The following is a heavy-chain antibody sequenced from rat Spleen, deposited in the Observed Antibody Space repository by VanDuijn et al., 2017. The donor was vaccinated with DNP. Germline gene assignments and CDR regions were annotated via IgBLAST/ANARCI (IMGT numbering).Heavy chain of an antibody. Sequence: EVQLVESGGDLVQPGRSLKLSCVASGFTFNYYWMTWVRQVPGKGLEWLASITSNGGNTYYLDSVKGRFTISRDNAKDTLYLQMNSLRSEETATYYCAREGDYYDGYGDALDAWGQGTSVTVSS. CDR3: AREGDYYDGYGDALDA. D-gene: IGHD1-12*03. J-gene: IGHJ4*01. CDR2: ITSNGGNT. CDR1: GFTFNYYW. V-gene: IGHV5-31*01.